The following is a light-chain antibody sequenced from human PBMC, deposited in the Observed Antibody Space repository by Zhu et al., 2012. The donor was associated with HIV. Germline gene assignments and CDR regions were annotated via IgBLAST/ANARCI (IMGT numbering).Light chain of an antibody. J-gene: IGKJ5*01. CDR3: QQSFDTPIT. CDR2: TAS. CDR1: QRFSNY. V-gene: IGKV1-39*01. Sequence: DIQMTQSPSSLSASVGDRVTISCRTSQRFSNYLNWYQQKPGKAPKLLIYTASYLQSGVPSRLSGSGSGTDFTLTISNLQPEDFATYYCQQSFDTPITFGQGTRLEIK.